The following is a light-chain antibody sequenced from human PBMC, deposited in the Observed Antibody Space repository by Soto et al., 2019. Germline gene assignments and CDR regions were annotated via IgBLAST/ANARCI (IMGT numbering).Light chain of an antibody. CDR3: SSYAGGNNV. CDR2: EVS. Sequence: QSVLTQPASVSGSPGQSITISCTGTSSDVGGYNYVSWYQQHPGKAPKLMIYEVSNRPSGVSNRFSGSKSGNTASLTIPGLQAEDEADYYCSSYAGGNNVFGTGTKLTVL. CDR1: SSDVGGYNY. J-gene: IGLJ1*01. V-gene: IGLV2-14*01.